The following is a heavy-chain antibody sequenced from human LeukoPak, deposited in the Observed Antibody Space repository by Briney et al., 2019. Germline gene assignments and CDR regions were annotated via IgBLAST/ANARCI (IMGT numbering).Heavy chain of an antibody. CDR3: VRPKHSSTSWLHYGMDV. D-gene: IGHD2-2*01. J-gene: IGHJ6*02. CDR1: GFTVSSNH. V-gene: IGHV3-66*04. CDR2: IYSDGRT. Sequence: GGSLRLSCAASGFTVSSNHLTWVRQAPGKGLEWVSLIYSDGRTYYADSVRGRFTISRDNSKNTLYLQTNSLRVEDTAVFYCVRPKHSSTSWLHYGMDVWGQGTTVTVSS.